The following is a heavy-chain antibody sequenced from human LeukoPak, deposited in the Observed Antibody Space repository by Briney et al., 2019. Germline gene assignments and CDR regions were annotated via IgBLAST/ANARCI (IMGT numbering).Heavy chain of an antibody. CDR2: ISSSSSSI. V-gene: IGHV3-21*01. D-gene: IGHD6-13*01. J-gene: IGHJ4*02. Sequence: PGGSLRLSCAASGFTFSSYSMNWVRQAPGKGLEWVSLISSSSSSIYYADSVKGRFTISRDNAKNSLYLQMNSLRAEDTAVYYCARDLFGKSARAAAADHFDYWGQGTLVTVSS. CDR3: ARDLFGKSARAAAADHFDY. CDR1: GFTFSSYS.